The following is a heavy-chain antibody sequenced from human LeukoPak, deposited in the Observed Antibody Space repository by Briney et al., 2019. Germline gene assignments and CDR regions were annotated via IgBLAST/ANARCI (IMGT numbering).Heavy chain of an antibody. CDR3: ARVEHSSSPPFDY. D-gene: IGHD6-6*01. CDR2: TSGSGGST. Sequence: GGSLRLSCAASGFTFSSYAMSWVRQAPGKGLEWVSATSGSGGSTYYADSVKGRFTISRDNSKNTLYLQMNSLRAEDTAVYYCARVEHSSSPPFDYWGQGTLVTVSS. CDR1: GFTFSSYA. J-gene: IGHJ4*02. V-gene: IGHV3-23*01.